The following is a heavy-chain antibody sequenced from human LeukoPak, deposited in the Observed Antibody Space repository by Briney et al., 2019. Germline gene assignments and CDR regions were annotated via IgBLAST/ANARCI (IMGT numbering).Heavy chain of an antibody. CDR1: GGSITSSLYH. CDR3: ARQIVGTSWNYYYSYIDV. CDR2: VFHSGNT. D-gene: IGHD1-1*01. Sequence: SETLSLTCSVSGGSITSSLYHWGWLRQAPGKGLQWIGNVFHSGNTYYSPSLQSRVAISIDTSKNRFSLKLTSVTAADTAVYYCARQIVGTSWNYYYSYIDVWGNRTSVSVSS. V-gene: IGHV4-39*01. J-gene: IGHJ6*03.